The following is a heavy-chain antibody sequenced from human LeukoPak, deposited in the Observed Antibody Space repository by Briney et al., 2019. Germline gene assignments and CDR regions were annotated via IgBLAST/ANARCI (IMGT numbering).Heavy chain of an antibody. CDR3: AKEHSPYCSGDACYDYFDY. Sequence: GGSLRLSCAASGFTLSRYTMTWVRQAPGKGLEWVSSITSISSYIYYADSVKGRFTISRDNAKNSLYLQLNSLRAEDTAVYYCAKEHSPYCSGDACYDYFDYWGQGILVTVSS. V-gene: IGHV3-21*01. CDR1: GFTLSRYT. J-gene: IGHJ4*02. CDR2: ITSISSYI. D-gene: IGHD2-15*01.